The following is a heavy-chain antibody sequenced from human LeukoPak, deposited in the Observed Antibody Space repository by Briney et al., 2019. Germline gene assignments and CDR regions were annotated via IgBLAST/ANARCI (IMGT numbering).Heavy chain of an antibody. J-gene: IGHJ4*02. CDR1: GFIFSNYA. CDR3: ARGWMVKYYFDY. Sequence: GGSLRLSCAASGFIFSNYAMAWVRQTPGKGLEWVSAISGSGLRTNYADSARGRFIISRDNSKNTVDLQMDSLRAEDTAIYYCARGWMVKYYFDYWGQGTLVTVSS. CDR2: ISGSGLRT. V-gene: IGHV3-23*01. D-gene: IGHD6-19*01.